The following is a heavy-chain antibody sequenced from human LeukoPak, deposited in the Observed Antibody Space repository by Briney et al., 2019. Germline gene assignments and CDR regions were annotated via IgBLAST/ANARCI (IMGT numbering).Heavy chain of an antibody. J-gene: IGHJ4*02. CDR1: GFTFSSYA. CDR2: ISSNGGST. Sequence: PGRSLRLSCAASGFTFSSYAMHWVRQAPGKGLEYVSAISSNGGSTYYATSVKGRFTISRDNSKNTLYLQMGSLRAEDMAVYYCARGRYCSSTSCYPFDYWGQGTLVTVSS. V-gene: IGHV3-64*01. D-gene: IGHD2-2*01. CDR3: ARGRYCSSTSCYPFDY.